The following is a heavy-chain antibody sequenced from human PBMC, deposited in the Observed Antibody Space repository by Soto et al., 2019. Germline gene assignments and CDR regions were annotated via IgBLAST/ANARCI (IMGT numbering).Heavy chain of an antibody. CDR1: GFTFSSYE. D-gene: IGHD6-19*01. Sequence: PGGSLRLSCAASGFTFSSYEMSWVRQAPGKGLEWVSDISGSGGSTYHADSVKGRFTISRDNSKNTLYLQMNSLRAEDTAVYYCATPLTIAVAGSFHYWGQGSLVTVSS. V-gene: IGHV3-23*01. J-gene: IGHJ4*02. CDR3: ATPLTIAVAGSFHY. CDR2: ISGSGGST.